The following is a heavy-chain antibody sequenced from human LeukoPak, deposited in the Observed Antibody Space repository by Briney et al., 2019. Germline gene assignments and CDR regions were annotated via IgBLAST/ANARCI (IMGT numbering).Heavy chain of an antibody. V-gene: IGHV4-59*01. CDR1: GGSISSYY. J-gene: IGHJ6*02. D-gene: IGHD1-7*01. Sequence: PSETLSLTCTVSGGSISSYYWSWIRQPPGKGLEWIGYIYYSGSTNYNPSLKSRVTISVDTSKNQFSLRLSSVTAADTAVYYCARDNWNYGSSMDVWGQGTTVTVSS. CDR3: ARDNWNYGSSMDV. CDR2: IYYSGST.